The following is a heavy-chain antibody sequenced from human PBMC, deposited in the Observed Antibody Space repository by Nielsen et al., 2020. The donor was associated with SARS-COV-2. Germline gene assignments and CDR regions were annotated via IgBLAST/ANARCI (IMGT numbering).Heavy chain of an antibody. CDR2: ISWNSGSI. CDR1: GFTFDDYA. CDR3: AKDGVWFGDYYGMDV. J-gene: IGHJ6*02. Sequence: SCAASGFTFDDYAMHWVRQAPGKGLEWVSGISWNSGSIGYADSVKGRFTISRDNAKNSLYLQMNSLRAEDTALYYCAKDGVWFGDYYGMDVWGQGTTVTVSS. D-gene: IGHD3-10*01. V-gene: IGHV3-9*01.